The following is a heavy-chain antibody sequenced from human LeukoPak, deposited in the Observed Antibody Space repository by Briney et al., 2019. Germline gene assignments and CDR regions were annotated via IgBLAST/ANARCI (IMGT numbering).Heavy chain of an antibody. CDR3: AKSTMIVVGYDAFDI. CDR2: ISGSGGST. D-gene: IGHD3-22*01. V-gene: IGHV3-23*01. Sequence: PGRSLRLSCAASGFTFSDYAIHWVRQAPGKGLEWVSAISGSGGSTYYADSVKGRFTISRDNSKNTLYLQMNSLRAEDTAVYYCAKSTMIVVGYDAFDIWGQGTMVTVSS. J-gene: IGHJ3*02. CDR1: GFTFSDYA.